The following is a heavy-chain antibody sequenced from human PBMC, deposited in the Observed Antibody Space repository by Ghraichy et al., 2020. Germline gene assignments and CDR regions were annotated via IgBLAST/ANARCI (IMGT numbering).Heavy chain of an antibody. Sequence: LSLTCAASGFTFSSYSMNWIRQAPGKGLEWVSSISSSSSYIYYADSVKGRFTISRDNAKNSLYLQMNSLRADDTAVYYCAKDMTTVTTKGAFDIWGQGTMVTVSS. V-gene: IGHV3-21*01. D-gene: IGHD4-17*01. J-gene: IGHJ3*02. CDR1: GFTFSSYS. CDR2: ISSSSSYI. CDR3: AKDMTTVTTKGAFDI.